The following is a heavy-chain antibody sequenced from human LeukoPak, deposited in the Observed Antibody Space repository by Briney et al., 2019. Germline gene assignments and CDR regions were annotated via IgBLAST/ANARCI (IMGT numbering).Heavy chain of an antibody. J-gene: IGHJ5*02. CDR2: IIPIFDTA. D-gene: IGHD3-22*01. CDR1: GGTFSSYA. Sequence: SVKVSCKASGGTFSSYAISWVRQAPGQGFEWMGGIIPIFDTANYAQKFQGRVTITTDESTSTAYMELSSLRSEDTAVYYCARDSSSSVFNWFDPWGQGTLVTVSS. V-gene: IGHV1-69*05. CDR3: ARDSSSSVFNWFDP.